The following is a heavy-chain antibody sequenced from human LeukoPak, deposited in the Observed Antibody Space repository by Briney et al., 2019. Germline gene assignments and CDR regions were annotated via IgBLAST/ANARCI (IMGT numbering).Heavy chain of an antibody. V-gene: IGHV3-23*01. CDR2: ISGDGRGT. CDR3: ANLVDTAMFDY. J-gene: IGHJ4*02. D-gene: IGHD5-18*01. CDR1: GFTFSSYA. Sequence: PGGSLRLSCAASGFTFSSYAMSWVRQAPGKGLEWVSAISGDGRGTYYADSVKGRFTISRDNSKNTLYLQMNSLRAEDTAVYYCANLVDTAMFDYWGQGTLVTVSS.